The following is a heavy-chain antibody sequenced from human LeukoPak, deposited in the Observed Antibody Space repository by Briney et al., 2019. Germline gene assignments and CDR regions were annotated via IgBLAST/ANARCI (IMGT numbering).Heavy chain of an antibody. CDR2: ISGSGSST. V-gene: IGHV3-NL1*01. D-gene: IGHD6-13*01. CDR1: GFTFSSYW. J-gene: IGHJ6*03. CDR3: ARDKGSSWPHYYYYYYMDV. Sequence: GGSLRLSCAASGFTFSSYWMHWVRQAPGKGLEWVSVISGSGSSTYYADSVKGRFTISRDNSKNTLYLQMNRLRAEDTAVYYCARDKGSSWPHYYYYYYMDVWGKGTTVTVSS.